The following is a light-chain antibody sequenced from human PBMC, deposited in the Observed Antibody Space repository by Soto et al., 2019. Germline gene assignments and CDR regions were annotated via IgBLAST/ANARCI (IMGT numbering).Light chain of an antibody. CDR3: EQYVKYPVT. J-gene: IGKJ1*01. Sequence: DIQMTQSPSTLSASVGDRVTITCRANQSIYTWLAWYHHKPGKAPKFLIYIASSLENGVPSRFSGSGSGTEFTLTISSLQPDDFATYVCEQYVKYPVTFGQGTKVEIK. CDR1: QSIYTW. CDR2: IAS. V-gene: IGKV1-5*03.